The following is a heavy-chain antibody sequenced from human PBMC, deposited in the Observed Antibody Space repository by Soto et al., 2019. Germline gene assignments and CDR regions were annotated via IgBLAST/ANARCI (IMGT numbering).Heavy chain of an antibody. Sequence: PGGSLRLSCAASGFTFNNYAVSWVRQAPGKGLEWVSTLSGSGGSTYYADSVKGRFTISSDNSKNTLFLEMKSLRADDAATYYCAKHNTGNYHGGFEYWGQGTQVTVSS. J-gene: IGHJ4*02. CDR2: LSGSGGST. D-gene: IGHD1-26*01. CDR3: AKHNTGNYHGGFEY. V-gene: IGHV3-23*01. CDR1: GFTFNNYA.